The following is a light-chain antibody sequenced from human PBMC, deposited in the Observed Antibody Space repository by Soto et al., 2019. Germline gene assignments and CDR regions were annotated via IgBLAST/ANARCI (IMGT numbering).Light chain of an antibody. CDR2: AAS. CDR3: KQCYSSPRT. Sequence: DIQMTQSPSTLSAGVGDRVTITCRASQRSSTYLNGYQQKPGKAPTLLIYAASSLESGVPSRFSGGGSGTDFTLTINTLQPEDFATYVCKQCYSSPRTFGQGTKVEIK. V-gene: IGKV1-39*01. J-gene: IGKJ1*01. CDR1: QRSSTY.